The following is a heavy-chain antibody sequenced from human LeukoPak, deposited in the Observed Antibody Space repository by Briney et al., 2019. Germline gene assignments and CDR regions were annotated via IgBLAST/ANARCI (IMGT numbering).Heavy chain of an antibody. Sequence: PGGSLRLSCAASGFTVTSHYMSWVRQAPGKGLECVSVVYSDGNTNYADSVKGRFTISRDNAENKVYLQMNSLGAEDTAVYYCTRLRGESPRSFDPWGQGTLVTVSS. CDR3: TRLRGESPRSFDP. CDR2: VYSDGNT. J-gene: IGHJ5*02. D-gene: IGHD3-10*01. CDR1: GFTVTSHY. V-gene: IGHV3-53*01.